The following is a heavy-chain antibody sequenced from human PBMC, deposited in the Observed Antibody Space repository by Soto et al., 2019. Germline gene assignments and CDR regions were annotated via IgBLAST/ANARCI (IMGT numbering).Heavy chain of an antibody. CDR1: GYTFTSYG. D-gene: IGHD2-2*01. J-gene: IGHJ6*03. Sequence: ASVKVSCKASGYTFTSYGISWVRQAPGQGLEWMGWISAYNGNTNYAQKLQGRFTMTTDTSTSTAYMELRSLRSDDPAVYYCARGGDIVVVPAAAHMDVWCKGTTVTVSS. CDR3: ARGGDIVVVPAAAHMDV. V-gene: IGHV1-18*01. CDR2: ISAYNGNT.